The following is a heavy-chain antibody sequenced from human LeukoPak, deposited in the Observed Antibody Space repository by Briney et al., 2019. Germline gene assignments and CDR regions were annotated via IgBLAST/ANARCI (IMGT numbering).Heavy chain of an antibody. D-gene: IGHD3-10*01. CDR3: ARVKSLWFGAFDY. J-gene: IGHJ4*02. CDR2: INSDGSSA. Sequence: GGSLRLSCAASGFTFSSYWMHWVRQAPGKGLVWVSRINSDGSSASYADSVKGRFTISRDNAKNTLYLQMNSLRAGDTAVYYCARVKSLWFGAFDYWGQGTLVTVSS. CDR1: GFTFSSYW. V-gene: IGHV3-74*01.